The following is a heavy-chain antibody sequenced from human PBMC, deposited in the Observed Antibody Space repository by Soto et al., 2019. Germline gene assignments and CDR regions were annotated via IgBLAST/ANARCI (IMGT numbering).Heavy chain of an antibody. Sequence: ASVKVSCKASGYTFTRYYMHWVRQAPGQGLEWMGIINPSGGSTSYAQKFQGRVTMTRDTSTSTVYMELSSLRSEDTAVYYCASRGIAAAGTHYYYYGMDVWGQGTTVTVSS. D-gene: IGHD6-13*01. V-gene: IGHV1-46*01. CDR2: INPSGGST. CDR1: GYTFTRYY. J-gene: IGHJ6*02. CDR3: ASRGIAAAGTHYYYYGMDV.